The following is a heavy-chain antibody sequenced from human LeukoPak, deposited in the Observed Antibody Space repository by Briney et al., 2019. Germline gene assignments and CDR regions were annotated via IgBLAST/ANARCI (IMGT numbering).Heavy chain of an antibody. J-gene: IGHJ4*02. D-gene: IGHD6-6*01. Sequence: GGSLRLSCAASGFTFSDYYMSWIRQAPGKGLEWVSYISSSGSTIYYADSVKGRFTISRDNAKNSLYLQMNSLRAEDTAVYYCARASSIVARPLDYWGQGTLVTVSS. V-gene: IGHV3-11*01. CDR2: ISSSGSTI. CDR3: ARASSIVARPLDY. CDR1: GFTFSDYY.